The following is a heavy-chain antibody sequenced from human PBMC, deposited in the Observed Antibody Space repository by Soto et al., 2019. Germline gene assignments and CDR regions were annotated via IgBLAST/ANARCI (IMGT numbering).Heavy chain of an antibody. CDR1: GGSISSGDYY. Sequence: SETLSLTCTVSGGSISSGDYYWSWIRQPPGKGLEWIGYIYYSGSTYYNPSLKSRVTISVDTSKNQFSLKLSSVTAADTAVYYCASLAGDYDILTGYYKGFDYWGQGTLVTVS. V-gene: IGHV4-30-4*01. CDR3: ASLAGDYDILTGYYKGFDY. D-gene: IGHD3-9*01. J-gene: IGHJ4*02. CDR2: IYYSGST.